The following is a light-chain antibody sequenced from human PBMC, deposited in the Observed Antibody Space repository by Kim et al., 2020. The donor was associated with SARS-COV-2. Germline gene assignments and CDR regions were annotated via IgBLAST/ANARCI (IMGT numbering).Light chain of an antibody. CDR3: QQRSSWPLT. CDR2: DAS. V-gene: IGKV3-11*01. J-gene: IGKJ4*01. Sequence: LTPGKRATLACRASQSVSTSLACYQQRSGQAPRVLIYDASNRATGIPARFSGSGSGTDFTLTISSLQPEDFAVYYCQQRSSWPLTFGGGTKVDIK. CDR1: QSVSTS.